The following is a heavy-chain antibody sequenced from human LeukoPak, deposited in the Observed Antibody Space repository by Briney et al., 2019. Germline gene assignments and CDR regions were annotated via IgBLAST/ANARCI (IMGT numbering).Heavy chain of an antibody. CDR3: ARDKYGGNSNAFDI. Sequence: GGSLRLSCAASGFTFSTNSMNWVRQAPGKGLEWVSSISNSSSYIYYADSVKGRFTISRDNAKNTLYLQMNSLRAEDTAMYYCARDKYGGNSNAFDIWGQGIMVTVSS. V-gene: IGHV3-21*01. CDR2: ISNSSSYI. J-gene: IGHJ3*02. CDR1: GFTFSTNS. D-gene: IGHD4-23*01.